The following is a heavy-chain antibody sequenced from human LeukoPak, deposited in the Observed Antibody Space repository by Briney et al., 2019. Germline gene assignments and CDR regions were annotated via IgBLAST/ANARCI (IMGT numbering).Heavy chain of an antibody. J-gene: IGHJ4*02. V-gene: IGHV1-2*02. CDR2: INPNSGGT. CDR1: GYTFTGYY. Sequence: ASVKVSCKASGYTFTGYYMHWVRQAPGQGLEWMGWINPNSGGTNYAQKFQGRVTMTRDTSISTPYMELSRLRSDDTAVYYCARGSRITIFGVVIMRGGYFDYWGQGTLVTVSS. CDR3: ARGSRITIFGVVIMRGGYFDY. D-gene: IGHD3-3*01.